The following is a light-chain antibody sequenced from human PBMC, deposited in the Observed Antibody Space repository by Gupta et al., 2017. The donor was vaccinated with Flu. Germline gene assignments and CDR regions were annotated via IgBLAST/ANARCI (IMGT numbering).Light chain of an antibody. J-gene: IGLJ2*01. CDR1: SSNIGSNP. CDR2: SIN. Sequence: RVTSSCSGSSSNIGSNPVNWYQQLPRTAPKLLIYSINQRPSGVPDRFSGSKSGTSASLAISGLQSEDEAEYYCATWDDSLSGPVFGGGTRLTVL. V-gene: IGLV1-44*01. CDR3: ATWDDSLSGPV.